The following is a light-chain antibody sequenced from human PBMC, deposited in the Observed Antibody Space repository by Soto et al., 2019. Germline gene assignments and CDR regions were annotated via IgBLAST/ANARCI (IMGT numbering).Light chain of an antibody. CDR2: GAS. J-gene: IGKJ2*01. Sequence: NGLRQSPGTVSLSPGERATLSCRASQSVSSSYLAWYQQKPGQAPRLLIYGASSRATGIPDRFSGSGSGTDFTLTISRLEPEDFAVYYCQQYGSSSYTFGQGTKLEIK. CDR3: QQYGSSSYT. CDR1: QSVSSSY. V-gene: IGKV3-20*01.